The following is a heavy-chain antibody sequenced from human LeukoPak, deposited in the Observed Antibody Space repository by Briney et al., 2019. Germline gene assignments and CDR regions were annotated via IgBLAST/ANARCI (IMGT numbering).Heavy chain of an antibody. Sequence: SETLSLTCAVYGGSFSGYYWSWIRQPPGKGLEWIGEINHSGSTNYNPSLKSRVTISVNTSKNQFSLKLSSVTAADTTVFYCAGHPKSGYSSGLYYMDVWGKGTTVTVSS. D-gene: IGHD5-18*01. J-gene: IGHJ6*03. CDR1: GGSFSGYY. V-gene: IGHV4-34*01. CDR3: AGHPKSGYSSGLYYMDV. CDR2: INHSGST.